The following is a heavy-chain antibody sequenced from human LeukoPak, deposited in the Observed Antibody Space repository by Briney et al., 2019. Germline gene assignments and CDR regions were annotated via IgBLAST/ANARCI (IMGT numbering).Heavy chain of an antibody. CDR2: ISYDGSNK. Sequence: QPGGSLRLSCAASGFTVSSYAMNWVRQAPGKGLEWVAVISYDGSNKHYADSVKGRFTISRDNSKNTLYLQMNSLRAEDTAVYYCAREYDYVWGSYRDLDYWGQGTLVTVS. V-gene: IGHV3-30-3*01. CDR1: GFTVSSYA. CDR3: AREYDYVWGSYRDLDY. D-gene: IGHD3-16*02. J-gene: IGHJ4*02.